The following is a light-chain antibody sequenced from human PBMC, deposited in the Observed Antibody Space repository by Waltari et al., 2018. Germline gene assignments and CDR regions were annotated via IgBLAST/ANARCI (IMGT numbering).Light chain of an antibody. V-gene: IGKV3-11*01. J-gene: IGKJ4*01. Sequence: DTVLTQSPATLSLSPGERATIPCRASEDVSIYLAWYQQKPGQSPRLLIYDASNRATGIPARVSGSGSGTDFPLTISSLEPEDFALYSCQQRRNWLPLTFGGGTKVE. CDR2: DAS. CDR3: QQRRNWLPLT. CDR1: EDVSIY.